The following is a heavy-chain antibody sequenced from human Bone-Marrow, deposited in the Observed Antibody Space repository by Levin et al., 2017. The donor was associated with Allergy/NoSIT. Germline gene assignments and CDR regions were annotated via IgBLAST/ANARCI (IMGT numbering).Heavy chain of an antibody. CDR3: ARRQQLVSGSNKPKFLGINWFDP. D-gene: IGHD6-13*01. CDR1: GFTFSSYA. Sequence: GGSLRLSCAASGFTFSSYAMHWVRQAPGKGLEWVAVISYDGSNKYYADSVKGRFTISRDNSKNTLYLQMNSLRAEDTAVYYCARRQQLVSGSNKPKFLGINWFDPWGQGTLVTVSS. CDR2: ISYDGSNK. V-gene: IGHV3-30-3*01. J-gene: IGHJ5*02.